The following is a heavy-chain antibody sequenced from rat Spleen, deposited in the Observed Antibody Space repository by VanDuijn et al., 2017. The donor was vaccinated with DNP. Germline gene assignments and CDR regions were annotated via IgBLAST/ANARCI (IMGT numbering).Heavy chain of an antibody. CDR3: AHQLY. J-gene: IGHJ2*01. Sequence: EVQLVESGGGLVQPGRSLKLSCAASGFTFSSFAMAWVRQAPKKGLEWVATITSGGSNTYYPDSVKGRFTISRDNAKSTLYLQMDSLRSEDTATYYCAHQLYWGQGVMVTVSS. V-gene: IGHV5-25*01. D-gene: IGHD1-10*01. CDR2: ITSGGSNT. CDR1: GFTFSSFA.